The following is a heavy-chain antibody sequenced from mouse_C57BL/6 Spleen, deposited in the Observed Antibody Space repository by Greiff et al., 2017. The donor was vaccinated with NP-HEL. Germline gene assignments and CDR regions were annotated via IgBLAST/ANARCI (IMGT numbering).Heavy chain of an antibody. Sequence: QVQLQQPGAELVKPGASVKMSCKASGYTFTSYWITWVKQRPGQGLEWIGDIYPGSGSTNYNEKFKSKATLTVDTSSSTAYMQLSSLTSEDSAVYYCAILYYGNYAWFAYWGQGTLVTVSA. D-gene: IGHD2-1*01. CDR1: GYTFTSYW. CDR2: IYPGSGST. CDR3: AILYYGNYAWFAY. J-gene: IGHJ3*01. V-gene: IGHV1-55*01.